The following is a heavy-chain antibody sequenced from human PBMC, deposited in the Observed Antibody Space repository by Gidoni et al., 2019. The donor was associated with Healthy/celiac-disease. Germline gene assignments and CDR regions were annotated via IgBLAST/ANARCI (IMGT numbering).Heavy chain of an antibody. CDR1: GFSLSTSGVG. Sequence: QITLKESGPTLVKPTQTLTLTCTFSGFSLSTSGVGVGWIRQPPGKALEWLALIYWDDDKRYSPSLKSRLTITKDTSKNQVVLTMTNMDPVDTATYYCAHMGQQLVQGQPNWFDPWGQGTLVTVSS. CDR2: IYWDDDK. D-gene: IGHD6-13*01. V-gene: IGHV2-5*02. J-gene: IGHJ5*02. CDR3: AHMGQQLVQGQPNWFDP.